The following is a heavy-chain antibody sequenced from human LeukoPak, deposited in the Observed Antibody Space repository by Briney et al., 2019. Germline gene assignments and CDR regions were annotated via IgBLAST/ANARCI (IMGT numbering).Heavy chain of an antibody. J-gene: IGHJ3*02. CDR1: GYTFTSYD. D-gene: IGHD6-13*01. V-gene: IGHV1-8*01. CDR3: ARGHGIAAAGTDAFDI. CDR2: MNPNSGNT. Sequence: GASVKVSCKASGYTFTSYDINWVRQATGQGLEWMGWMNPNSGNTGYAQKFQGRVTMTRNTSISTAYMELSSLRSEDTAVYYSARGHGIAAAGTDAFDIWGQGTMVTVSS.